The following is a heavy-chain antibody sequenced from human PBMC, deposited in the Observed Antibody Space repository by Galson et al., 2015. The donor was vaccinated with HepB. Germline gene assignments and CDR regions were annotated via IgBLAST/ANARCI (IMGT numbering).Heavy chain of an antibody. CDR2: INGDGSIR. CDR3: AKEDYDLLTGYRYYNYGMDV. D-gene: IGHD3-9*01. J-gene: IGHJ6*02. CDR1: GSTFRDYW. Sequence: SLRLSCAVSGSTFRDYWISWVRQAPGKGLVWVSRINGDGSIRNYADAVKGRFTISRDNAKNTLYLQMSSLTAEDTAVYYCAKEDYDLLTGYRYYNYGMDVWAKGPRSPSP. V-gene: IGHV3-74*01.